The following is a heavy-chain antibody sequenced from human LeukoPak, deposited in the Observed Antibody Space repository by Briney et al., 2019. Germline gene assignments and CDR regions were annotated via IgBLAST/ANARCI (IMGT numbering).Heavy chain of an antibody. CDR2: ADWAGRAT. CDR3: VSEYWYRFDY. CDR1: GFNFNAYN. V-gene: IGHV3-48*03. Sequence: GGSLRLSCAASGFNFNAYNMDWIRQAPGKGLEWLATADWAGRATEHTHSVRGRFTMSRDNAKNSIYLKMNSLSAEDTAVYFCVSEYWYRFDYWSLGILVTVSS. J-gene: IGHJ4*02. D-gene: IGHD1-14*01.